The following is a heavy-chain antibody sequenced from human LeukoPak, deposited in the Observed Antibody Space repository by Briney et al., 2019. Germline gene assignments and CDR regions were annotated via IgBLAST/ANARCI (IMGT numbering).Heavy chain of an antibody. J-gene: IGHJ5*02. Sequence: SGGSLRLSCAASGFTFDDYGMSWVRQAPGKGLEWVSGINWNGGSTGYADSVKGRFTISRDNAKNSLYLQMNSLRAEDTALYHCARDAGIGVWGSYRPNWFDPWGQGTLVTVSS. CDR2: INWNGGST. D-gene: IGHD3-16*02. V-gene: IGHV3-20*01. CDR3: ARDAGIGVWGSYRPNWFDP. CDR1: GFTFDDYG.